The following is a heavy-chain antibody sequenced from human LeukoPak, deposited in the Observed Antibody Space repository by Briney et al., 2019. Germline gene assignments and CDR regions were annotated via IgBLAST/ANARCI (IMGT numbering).Heavy chain of an antibody. CDR2: INNNGGET. V-gene: IGHV3-23*01. J-gene: IGHJ4*02. CDR3: AKGWGEY. Sequence: PGGSLRLSCAASGFPFSTYGMSWVRQAPGKGLEWVSTINNNGGETYYADSVKGRFTISRDNSKNTLYLQMNSLRADDTAVYYCAKGWGEYWGQGTLVTVSS. D-gene: IGHD3-10*01. CDR1: GFPFSTYG.